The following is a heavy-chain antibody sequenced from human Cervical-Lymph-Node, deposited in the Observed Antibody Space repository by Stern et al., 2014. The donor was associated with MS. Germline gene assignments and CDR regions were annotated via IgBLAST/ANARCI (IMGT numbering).Heavy chain of an antibody. D-gene: IGHD3-16*02. J-gene: IGHJ4*02. V-gene: IGHV4-31*03. CDR1: GDSISSGGYY. CDR2: ISYTGST. Sequence: QLQLQESGPGLVKPSHTLSLTCSVSGDSISSGGYYWSWIRQHPGKGLVWIGYISYTGSTYHTPSLNSRGPIPVDTSKNLFSFPLTSVTAADTAVYYCARGTLLLGYIPFDSWGQGTLVTVSS. CDR3: ARGTLLLGYIPFDS.